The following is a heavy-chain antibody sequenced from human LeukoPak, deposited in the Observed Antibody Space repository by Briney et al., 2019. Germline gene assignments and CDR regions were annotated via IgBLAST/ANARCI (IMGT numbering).Heavy chain of an antibody. CDR3: ATGIGTLWSGYYHDY. CDR1: GGTFSTYA. CDR2: IIPVLGVA. D-gene: IGHD3-3*01. V-gene: IGHV1-69*04. J-gene: IGHJ4*02. Sequence: GASVKVSCKASGGTFSTYAISWVRQAPGQGLEWMGRIIPVLGVANYAQKFQGRVTISADKSTSTAYMEVSSLRSEDTAVYYCATGIGTLWSGYYHDYWGQGTLVIVSS.